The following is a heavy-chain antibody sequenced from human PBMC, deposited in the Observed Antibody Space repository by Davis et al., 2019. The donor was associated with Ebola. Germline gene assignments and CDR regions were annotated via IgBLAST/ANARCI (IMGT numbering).Heavy chain of an antibody. CDR2: ISYDGSNK. J-gene: IGHJ6*02. V-gene: IGHV3-30*18. CDR3: AKEVGVINYYYGMDV. D-gene: IGHD3-16*01. CDR1: GFTFNRHG. Sequence: PGGSLRLSCAASGFTFNRHGVHWVRQAPGKGLEWVALISYDGSNKYYADSVKGRFTISRDNSKNTLYLQMNSLRPEDTALYYCAKEVGVINYYYGMDVWGQGTTVSVSS.